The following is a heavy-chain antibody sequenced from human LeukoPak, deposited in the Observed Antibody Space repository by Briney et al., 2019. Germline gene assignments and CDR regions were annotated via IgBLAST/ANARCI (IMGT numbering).Heavy chain of an antibody. CDR3: ARQPGGTAAFDV. CDR1: GGSITSYY. CDR2: IHHNGDT. Sequence: SETLSLTCTVSGGSITSYYWSWIRQPPGKGLEWIGYIHHNGDTKYNPSLKSRLSMSADTSKNQISLKLSSVTAADTALYYCARQPGGTAAFDVWGQGTMVTVSS. J-gene: IGHJ3*01. D-gene: IGHD1-14*01. V-gene: IGHV4-59*08.